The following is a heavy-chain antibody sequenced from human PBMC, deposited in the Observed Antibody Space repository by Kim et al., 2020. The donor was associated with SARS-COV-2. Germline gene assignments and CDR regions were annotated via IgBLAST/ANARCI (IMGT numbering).Heavy chain of an antibody. CDR2: VSGSGSKT. D-gene: IGHD3-16*01. Sequence: GGSLRLSCTASGFTFDNYAMSWVRQAPGKGLEWVSSVSGSGSKTYYADSVKGRFTISRDNSKKTLYLQMHTLGADDAAVYYCAKGGGGWLVRGLNYFDY. CDR1: GFTFDNYA. J-gene: IGHJ4*01. V-gene: IGHV3-23*01. CDR3: AKGGGGWLVRGLNYFDY.